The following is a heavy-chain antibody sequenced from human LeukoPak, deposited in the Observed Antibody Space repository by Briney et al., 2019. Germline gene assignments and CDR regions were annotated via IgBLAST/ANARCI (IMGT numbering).Heavy chain of an antibody. CDR1: GGSTSSGDYY. Sequence: PSQTLSLTCTVSGGSTSSGDYYWSWIRQPPGKGLEWIGYIYYSGSTYYNPSLKSRVTISVDTSKNQFSLKLSSVTVADTAVYYCAREVDDSSGYRYFDYWGQGTLVTVSS. D-gene: IGHD3-22*01. V-gene: IGHV4-30-4*01. J-gene: IGHJ4*02. CDR2: IYYSGST. CDR3: AREVDDSSGYRYFDY.